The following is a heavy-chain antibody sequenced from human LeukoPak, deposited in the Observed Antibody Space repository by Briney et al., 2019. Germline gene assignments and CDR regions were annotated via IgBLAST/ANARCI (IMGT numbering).Heavy chain of an antibody. D-gene: IGHD6-13*01. CDR3: ASMGWAAAGDKGGYFDY. J-gene: IGHJ4*02. Sequence: GGSLRLSCAASGFTFSSYSMNWVRQAPGKGLEWVSSISSSSSYIYYADSVKGRFTISRDNAKNSLYLQMNSLRAEDTAVYYCASMGWAAAGDKGGYFDYWGQGTVVTVSP. V-gene: IGHV3-21*01. CDR1: GFTFSSYS. CDR2: ISSSSSYI.